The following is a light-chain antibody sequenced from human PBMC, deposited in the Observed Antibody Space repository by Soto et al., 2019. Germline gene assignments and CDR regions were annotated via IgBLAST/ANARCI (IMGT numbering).Light chain of an antibody. Sequence: QSVLTQPPSASGAPGQRVTISCSGSSSNIGSYTVNWYQQFPGTAPKLVIYSNNQRPSGVPDRFSGSKSGTSASLVISGLQSEDKADYFCAAWDDSLNGHVVFGGGTKVTVL. J-gene: IGLJ2*01. CDR3: AAWDDSLNGHVV. CDR2: SNN. V-gene: IGLV1-44*01. CDR1: SSNIGSYT.